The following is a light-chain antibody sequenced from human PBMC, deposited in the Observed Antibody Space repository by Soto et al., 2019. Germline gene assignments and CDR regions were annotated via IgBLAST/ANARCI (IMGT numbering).Light chain of an antibody. CDR3: QQYYSYLT. J-gene: IGKJ2*01. CDR2: KAS. V-gene: IGKV1-5*03. CDR1: QGFSSY. Sequence: IQLTQSPSSLSASVGDRVTITCRASQGFSSYLAWYQQKPGKAPNLLIYKASNLESGVPSRFSGSGSGTEFTLTISSLQPDDFATYYCQQYYSYLTFGQGTKVDIK.